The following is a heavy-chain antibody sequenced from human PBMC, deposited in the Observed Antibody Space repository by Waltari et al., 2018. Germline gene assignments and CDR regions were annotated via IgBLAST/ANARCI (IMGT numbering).Heavy chain of an antibody. D-gene: IGHD3-22*01. Sequence: QLQLQESGPGLVKPSETLSLTCTVSGGSISSSSYYWGWIRQPPGKGLEWIGSIYYSGSTYYNPSLKSRVTISVDTSKNQFSLKLSSVTAADTAVYYCASYDSSGYYLERGAFDIWGQGTMVTVSS. V-gene: IGHV4-39*07. CDR1: GGSISSSSYY. CDR3: ASYDSSGYYLERGAFDI. CDR2: IYYSGST. J-gene: IGHJ3*02.